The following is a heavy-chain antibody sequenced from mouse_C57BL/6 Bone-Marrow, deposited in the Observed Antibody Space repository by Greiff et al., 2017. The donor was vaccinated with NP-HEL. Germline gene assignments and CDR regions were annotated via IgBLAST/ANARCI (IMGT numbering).Heavy chain of an antibody. CDR3: TVGSSYDGSGAWFAY. V-gene: IGHV1-15*01. D-gene: IGHD1-1*01. J-gene: IGHJ3*01. CDR2: IDPDNGGT. Sequence: QVQLQQSGPELVRPGASVTLSCKASGYTFTDYDMHWVKQTPVHGLEWIGAIDPDNGGTTYNQKFKGKAILTVDKSSSTAYMELRSLTSEDSAVYYGTVGSSYDGSGAWFAYWGQGTLVTVSA. CDR1: GYTFTDYD.